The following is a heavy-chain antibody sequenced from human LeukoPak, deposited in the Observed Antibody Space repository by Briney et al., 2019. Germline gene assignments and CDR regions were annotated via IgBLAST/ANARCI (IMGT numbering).Heavy chain of an antibody. CDR2: NYYGGST. CDR1: GGSISSYY. CDR3: ARVGGGSSGWYP. V-gene: IGHV4-59*01. J-gene: IGHJ4*02. D-gene: IGHD6-19*01. Sequence: KPSETLSLTCTVSGGSISSYYWSWIRQPPGKGLEWIGYNYYGGSTNHNPSLKSRVTISVDTSKNQFSLKLRSVTAADTAVYYCARVGGGSSGWYPWGQGTLVTVSS.